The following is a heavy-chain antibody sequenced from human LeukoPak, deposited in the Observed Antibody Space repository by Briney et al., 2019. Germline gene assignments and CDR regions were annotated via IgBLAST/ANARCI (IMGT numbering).Heavy chain of an antibody. CDR3: ARETGFADALDF. CDR1: GFKFSVYS. CDR2: ITGTGSQLGDV. V-gene: IGHV3-21*03. Sequence: PGGSLRLACAASGFKFSVYSMNWVRQAPGSGLQWVSRITGTGSQLGDVDYADSVRGRFTISRDNGKDSLFLEMRGLRVEDTGIYFCARETGFADALDFWGRGSLVTFSS. J-gene: IGHJ3*01.